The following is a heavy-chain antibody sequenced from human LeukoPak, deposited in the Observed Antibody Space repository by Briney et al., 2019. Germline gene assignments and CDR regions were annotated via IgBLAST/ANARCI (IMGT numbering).Heavy chain of an antibody. Sequence: PGGSLRLSCAASGFTFSSYGMHWVRQAPGKGLEWVAVIWYDGSNKYYADSVKGRFTISRDNSKNTLYLQMNSLRAEDTAVYYCARERVGWSYYDFWSGYYTGRYYYGMDVWGQGTTVTVSS. CDR3: ARERVGWSYYDFWSGYYTGRYYYGMDV. CDR2: IWYDGSNK. CDR1: GFTFSSYG. D-gene: IGHD3-3*01. V-gene: IGHV3-33*01. J-gene: IGHJ6*02.